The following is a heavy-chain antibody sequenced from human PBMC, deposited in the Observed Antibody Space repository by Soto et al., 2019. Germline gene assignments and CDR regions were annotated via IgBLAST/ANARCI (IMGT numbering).Heavy chain of an antibody. CDR1: GGSLSSYY. D-gene: IGHD3-16*01. CDR2: IYYSGST. J-gene: IGHJ5*02. Sequence: QVQLQESGPGLVKPSETLSVTCTVSGGSLSSYYWSWIRQPPGKGLQWIGYIYYSGSTNYNPSLKRRVTISVDTSKNQFSLKLSSVTAAATAVYYCARTPGLGWFDPWGQGTLVTVSS. CDR3: ARTPGLGWFDP. V-gene: IGHV4-59*01.